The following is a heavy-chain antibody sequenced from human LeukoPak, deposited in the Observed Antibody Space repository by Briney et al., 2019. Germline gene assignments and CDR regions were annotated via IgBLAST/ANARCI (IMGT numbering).Heavy chain of an antibody. Sequence: SETLSLTCTVSGGSISSYYWSWIRQPPGKGLEWIGYIYYSGSTNNNPSLKSRVTISVDTSKNQFSLKLSSVTAADTAVYYCARDLSGSIYFDYWGQGTLVTVSS. CDR2: IYYSGST. V-gene: IGHV4-59*01. CDR1: GGSISSYY. J-gene: IGHJ4*02. CDR3: ARDLSGSIYFDY. D-gene: IGHD5-12*01.